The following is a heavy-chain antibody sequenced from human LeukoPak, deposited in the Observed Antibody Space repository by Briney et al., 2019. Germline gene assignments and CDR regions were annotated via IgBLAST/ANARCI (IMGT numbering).Heavy chain of an antibody. CDR2: INANSGGT. J-gene: IGHJ4*02. CDR1: VYTFTGYY. D-gene: IGHD2-2*03. CDR3: ARDFGYCSSTSCQTFDY. Sequence: GASVKVSCKASVYTFTGYYMHWVRQAPGEGLEWMGWINANSGGTNYAQKFQGRVTMTRDTSISTAYMELSRLRADDTAVYYCARDFGYCSSTSCQTFDYWGQGTLVTVSS. V-gene: IGHV1-2*02.